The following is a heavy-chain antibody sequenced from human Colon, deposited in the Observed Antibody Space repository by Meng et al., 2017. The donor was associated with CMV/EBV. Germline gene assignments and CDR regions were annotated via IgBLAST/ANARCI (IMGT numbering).Heavy chain of an antibody. V-gene: IGHV3-48*03. CDR2: ISSSGRTK. CDR1: GFNFSFYE. D-gene: IGHD3-9*01. Sequence: GESLKISCVASGFNFSFYEMTWVRQAPGKGLEWISCISSSGRTKDYGDSVRCRFTISRDNAKNSLYLQMNSLRAEDTAAYYCGRDRDINAWGRGTLVTVSS. CDR3: GRDRDINA. J-gene: IGHJ5*02.